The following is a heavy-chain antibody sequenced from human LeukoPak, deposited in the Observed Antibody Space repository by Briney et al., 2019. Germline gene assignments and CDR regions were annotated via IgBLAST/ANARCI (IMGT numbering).Heavy chain of an antibody. D-gene: IGHD6-19*01. CDR3: ARDQDAYSSGWYGVFDY. V-gene: IGHV3-48*03. CDR2: ISSSGSTI. J-gene: IGHJ4*02. Sequence: GGSLRLSCAASGFTFSSYEMNWVRQAPGKGLEWVSYISSSGSTIYYADSVKGRFTISRDNAKNSLYLQMNSLRAEDTAVYYCARDQDAYSSGWYGVFDYWGQGTLVTVSS. CDR1: GFTFSSYE.